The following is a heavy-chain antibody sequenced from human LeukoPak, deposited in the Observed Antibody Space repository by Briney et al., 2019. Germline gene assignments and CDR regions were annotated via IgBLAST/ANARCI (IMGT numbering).Heavy chain of an antibody. Sequence: SETLSLTCTVSGGSISSYYWSWIRQPPGKGLEWIGYIYYSGSTNYNPSLQSRVTISVDTSKNQFSLKLSSVTAADMAVYYCASSQRWGYDSSGYSRRDAFDIWGQGTMVTVSS. CDR1: GGSISSYY. V-gene: IGHV4-59*01. J-gene: IGHJ3*02. CDR3: ASSQRWGYDSSGYSRRDAFDI. CDR2: IYYSGST. D-gene: IGHD3-22*01.